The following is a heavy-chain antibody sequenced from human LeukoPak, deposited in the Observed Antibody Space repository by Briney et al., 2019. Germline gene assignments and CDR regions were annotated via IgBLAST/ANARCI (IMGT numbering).Heavy chain of an antibody. CDR1: GGSIGSYY. CDR3: ARATETFSWFLQH. CDR2: LSNSGST. D-gene: IGHD6-13*01. V-gene: IGHV4-59*01. J-gene: IGHJ1*01. Sequence: PSETLSLTCSVSGGSIGSYYWSWIRQPPGKGLEWIGHLSNSGSTNYNPSLKSRVTISVDTSKNQFSLKLNSVTAADTAVYYCARATETFSWFLQHWGQGTLVTVSS.